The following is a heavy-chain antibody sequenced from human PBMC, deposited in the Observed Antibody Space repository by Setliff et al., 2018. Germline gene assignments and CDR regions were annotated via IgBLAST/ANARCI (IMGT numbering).Heavy chain of an antibody. CDR3: AISTIFGVVSPTPDAFDI. CDR1: GGTFSIYT. V-gene: IGHV1-69*08. Sequence: GASVKVSCKASGGTFSIYTISWVRRAPGQGLEWMGRIIPIFGTANYAQKFQGRVTITADKSTSTAYMELSSLRSEDTAVYYCAISTIFGVVSPTPDAFDIWGQGTMVTVSS. CDR2: IIPIFGTA. J-gene: IGHJ3*02. D-gene: IGHD3-3*01.